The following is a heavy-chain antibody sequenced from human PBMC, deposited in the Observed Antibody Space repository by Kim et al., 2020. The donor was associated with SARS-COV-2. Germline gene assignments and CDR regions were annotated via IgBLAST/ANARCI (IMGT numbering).Heavy chain of an antibody. Sequence: ANSYTTEYAAYVKGRFTISRDDSKNSLYLQMNSLKTEDTAVYYCANNGMDVWGQGTTVTVSS. CDR3: ANNGMDV. CDR2: ANSYTT. J-gene: IGHJ6*02. V-gene: IGHV3-72*01.